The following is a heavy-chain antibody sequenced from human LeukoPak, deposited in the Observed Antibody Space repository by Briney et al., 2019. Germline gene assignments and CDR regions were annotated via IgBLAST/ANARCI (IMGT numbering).Heavy chain of an antibody. D-gene: IGHD2-8*01. CDR3: ASLEGAPVYYFGY. CDR1: GGSISSSSYY. V-gene: IGHV4-39*01. Sequence: SETLSLTCTVSGGSISSSSYYWGWIRQPPGKGLEWIGSIYYSGSTYYNPSLKSRVTISVDTSKNQFSLKLSSVTAADTAVYYCASLEGAPVYYFGYWGQGTLVTVSS. CDR2: IYYSGST. J-gene: IGHJ4*02.